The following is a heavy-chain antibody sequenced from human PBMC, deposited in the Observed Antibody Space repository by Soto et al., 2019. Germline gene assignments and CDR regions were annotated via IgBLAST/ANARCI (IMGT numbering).Heavy chain of an antibody. CDR3: AKVERTHYDILTGYYEGTPAYYFDY. J-gene: IGHJ4*02. Sequence: GGSLRLSCAASGFTFSSYAMSWVRQAPGKGLEWVSAISGSGGSTYYADSVKGRFTISRDNSKNTLYLQMNSLRAEDTAVYYCAKVERTHYDILTGYYEGTPAYYFDYWGQGTLVTVSS. V-gene: IGHV3-23*01. CDR1: GFTFSSYA. CDR2: ISGSGGST. D-gene: IGHD3-9*01.